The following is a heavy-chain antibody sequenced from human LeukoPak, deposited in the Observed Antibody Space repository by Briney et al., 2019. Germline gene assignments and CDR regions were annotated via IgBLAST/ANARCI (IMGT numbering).Heavy chain of an antibody. CDR3: ARQGVGYYDSSGYTSDY. CDR2: FYYSGST. V-gene: IGHV4-39*01. D-gene: IGHD3-22*01. CDR1: GDSITSGGYY. Sequence: SETLSLTCTVSGDSITSGGYYWSWIRQRPGKEREWIGSFYYSGSTYYNASLKGRFTISVDTSKNQFSLKLSSVTAADTAVYYWARQGVGYYDSSGYTSDYWGQGTLVTVSS. J-gene: IGHJ4*02.